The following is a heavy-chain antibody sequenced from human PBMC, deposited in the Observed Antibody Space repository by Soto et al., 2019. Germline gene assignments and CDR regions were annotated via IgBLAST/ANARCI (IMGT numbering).Heavy chain of an antibody. V-gene: IGHV3-30*18. J-gene: IGHJ6*02. D-gene: IGHD2-15*01. CDR1: GFTFSSYG. Sequence: ESGGGVVQPGRSLRLSCAASGFTFSSYGMHWVRQAPGKGLEWVAFISYDGSNKYYADSVKGRFTISRDNSKNTLYLQMNSLRAEDTAVYYCAKGGSYYYYDGMDVWGQGTTVTVSS. CDR2: ISYDGSNK. CDR3: AKGGSYYYYDGMDV.